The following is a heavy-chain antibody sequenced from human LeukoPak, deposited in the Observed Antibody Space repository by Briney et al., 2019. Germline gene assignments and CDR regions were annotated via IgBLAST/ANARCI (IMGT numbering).Heavy chain of an antibody. J-gene: IGHJ4*02. CDR2: IYPGDSDT. D-gene: IGHD6-6*01. Sequence: PGESLKISCKGSGYSFTNYWIGWVRQMPGKGLEWMGIIYPGDSDTRYSPSFQGQVTISADKSIRTAYLQWSSLKASDTAMYYCASWGAARPRRATKTPDFDYWGQGTLVTVSS. CDR3: ASWGAARPRRATKTPDFDY. V-gene: IGHV5-51*01. CDR1: GYSFTNYW.